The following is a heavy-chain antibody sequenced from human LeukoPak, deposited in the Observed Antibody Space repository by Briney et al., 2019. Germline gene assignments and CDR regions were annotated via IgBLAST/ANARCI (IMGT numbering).Heavy chain of an antibody. V-gene: IGHV3-23*01. CDR1: GFTFSSYA. D-gene: IGHD1-26*01. CDR3: ARDFGGGSLYSYYMDV. Sequence: GGSLRLSCAASGFTFSSYAMSWVRQAPGKGLEWVSAISGSGGSTYYADSVKGRFTISRDNSKNTLYLQMNSLRAEDTAVYYCARDFGGGSLYSYYMDVWGKGTTVTVSS. CDR2: ISGSGGST. J-gene: IGHJ6*03.